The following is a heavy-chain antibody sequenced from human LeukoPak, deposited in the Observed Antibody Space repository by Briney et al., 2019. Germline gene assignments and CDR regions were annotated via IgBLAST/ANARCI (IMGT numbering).Heavy chain of an antibody. CDR3: ARVRSSGWYFDY. D-gene: IGHD6-19*01. V-gene: IGHV3-20*04. CDR1: GFTFEDYG. J-gene: IGHJ4*02. Sequence: PGGSLRLSCAASGFTFEDYGMSSVRQAPGKVLEWVYGINWNGGSSGYAASVKGRFTISSDHANQSVSLPLNSLRPEDTALYYCARVRSSGWYFDYWGQGTLVTVSS. CDR2: INWNGGSS.